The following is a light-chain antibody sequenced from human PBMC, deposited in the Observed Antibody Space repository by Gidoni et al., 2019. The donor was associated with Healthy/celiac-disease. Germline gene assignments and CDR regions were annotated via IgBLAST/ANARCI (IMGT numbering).Light chain of an antibody. CDR3: RQLEA. CDR2: AAS. J-gene: IGKJ2*01. CDR1: QGISSY. V-gene: IGKV1-9*01. Sequence: IQLTQPPSFLSASVGDRVTLTCRPSQGISSYLVWYQQEPGKAPKLLIYAASTLQSGVPSRFSGSGSRTEFTLTISSLQPEDFATYYYRQLEAFGQGTKLEIK.